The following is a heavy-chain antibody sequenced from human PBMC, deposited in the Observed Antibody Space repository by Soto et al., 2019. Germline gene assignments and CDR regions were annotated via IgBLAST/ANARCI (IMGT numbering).Heavy chain of an antibody. D-gene: IGHD2-21*01. CDR2: IIPILNSP. V-gene: IGHV1-69*01. J-gene: IGHJ6*02. CDR1: GGTFGSYA. CDR3: AREAPYCTSATCPKFYDMDV. Sequence: QVQLVQSGAEVKKPGSSVKVSCKASGGTFGSYAITWVRRAPGQGLEWLGGIIPILNSPAYAQKFQARVVITADEITNTAYMELNSLRCDDTAVYYCAREAPYCTSATCPKFYDMDVWGQGTTVTVAS.